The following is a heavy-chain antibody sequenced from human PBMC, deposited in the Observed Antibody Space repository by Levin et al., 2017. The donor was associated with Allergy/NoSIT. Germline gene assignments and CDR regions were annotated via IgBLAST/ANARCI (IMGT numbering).Heavy chain of an antibody. Sequence: ASVKVSCKASGYTFTGYYMHWVRQAPGQGLEWMGWINPNSGGTNYAQKFQGSVTMTRDTSISTAYMELSRLRSDDTAVYYCARVRYSMVRGVIQPPANWFDPWGQGTLVTVSS. V-gene: IGHV1-2*02. CDR3: ARVRYSMVRGVIQPPANWFDP. CDR1: GYTFTGYY. D-gene: IGHD3-10*01. J-gene: IGHJ5*02. CDR2: INPNSGGT.